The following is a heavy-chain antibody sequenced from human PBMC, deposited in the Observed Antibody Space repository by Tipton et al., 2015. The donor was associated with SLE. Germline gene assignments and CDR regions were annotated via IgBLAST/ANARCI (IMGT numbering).Heavy chain of an antibody. CDR3: ARHRRTYYYDTSGFHGYFQY. Sequence: TLSLTCAVYGGSFSGYYWSWIRQSPGKGLEWIGEINHSGNTNYNPSLKSRVTMSVDTSKSQFSLKLSSVTAADTAVFYRARHRRTYYYDTSGFHGYFQYWGQGTLVTVSS. CDR1: GGSFSGYY. CDR2: INHSGNT. J-gene: IGHJ1*01. V-gene: IGHV4-34*01. D-gene: IGHD3-22*01.